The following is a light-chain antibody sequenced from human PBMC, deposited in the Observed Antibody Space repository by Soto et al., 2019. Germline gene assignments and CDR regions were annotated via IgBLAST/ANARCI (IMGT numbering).Light chain of an antibody. V-gene: IGLV1-40*01. Sequence: QSVLTQPLSVSGAPVQRGTISCTGSSSNIGAGYDVHWYQQLPGTAPKLLIYGNSKRPSGVPDRFSGSKSGTSASLAITGLQAEDEADYYCQSYDRSLSALYVFGTGTKVPVL. J-gene: IGLJ1*01. CDR2: GNS. CDR1: SSNIGAGYD. CDR3: QSYDRSLSALYV.